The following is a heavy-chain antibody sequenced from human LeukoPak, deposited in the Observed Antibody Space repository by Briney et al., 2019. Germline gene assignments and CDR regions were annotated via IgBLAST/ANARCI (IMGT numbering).Heavy chain of an antibody. CDR3: ARVSTTYYYGSGSYSHFDY. D-gene: IGHD3-10*01. Sequence: SETLSLTCTVSGGSISSYYWSWIRQPPGKGLEWIGYIYYSGSTNYNPSLKSRVTISVETSKNEFSLKLRSVTAADTAVYYCARVSTTYYYGSGSYSHFDYWGQGTLVTVSS. V-gene: IGHV4-59*01. CDR1: GGSISSYY. CDR2: IYYSGST. J-gene: IGHJ4*02.